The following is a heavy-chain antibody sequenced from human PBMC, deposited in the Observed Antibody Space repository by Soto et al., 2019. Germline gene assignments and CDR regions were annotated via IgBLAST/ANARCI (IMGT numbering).Heavy chain of an antibody. Sequence: QVKLQESGRGLVKPSETLSLSCTVSGGSLGDVYWTWIRQPPGKEMEWIGYISTTGVTNYSPSLKSLVTMSTDTPKNQFSLHLSSVTAADTAIYFCARHGGDVVMGRDWGQGIQVTVSS. CDR2: ISTTGVT. J-gene: IGHJ4*02. CDR1: GGSLGDVY. V-gene: IGHV4-59*08. CDR3: ARHGGDVVMGRD. D-gene: IGHD2-21*01.